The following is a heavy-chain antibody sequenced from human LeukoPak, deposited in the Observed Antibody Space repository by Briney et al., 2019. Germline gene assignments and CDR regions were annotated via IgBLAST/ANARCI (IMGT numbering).Heavy chain of an antibody. J-gene: IGHJ5*02. CDR1: GFTFSSYG. CDR2: IRYDGSNK. CDR3: AKDLLLSPVSWFDP. Sequence: GGSLRLSCAASGFTFSSYGMHWVRQAPGKGLEWVAFIRYDGSNKYYAGSVKGRFTISRDNSKNTLYLQMNSLRAEDTAVYYCAKDLLLSPVSWFDPWGQGTLVTVSS. V-gene: IGHV3-30*02. D-gene: IGHD2/OR15-2a*01.